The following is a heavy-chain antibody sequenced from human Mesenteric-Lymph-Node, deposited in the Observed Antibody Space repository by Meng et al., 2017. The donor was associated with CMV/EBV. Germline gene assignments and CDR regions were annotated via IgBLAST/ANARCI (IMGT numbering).Heavy chain of an antibody. Sequence: GESLKISCAASGFTFSSYAMHWVRQAPGKGLEYVSAISSNGGSTYYADSVKGRFTISRDNSKNTLYLQMNSLRAEDTAVYYCARAVSDVYYYDSSGYYWLDYWGQGTLVTVSS. CDR2: ISSNGGST. CDR1: GFTFSSYA. J-gene: IGHJ4*02. CDR3: ARAVSDVYYYDSSGYYWLDY. V-gene: IGHV3-64*02. D-gene: IGHD3-22*01.